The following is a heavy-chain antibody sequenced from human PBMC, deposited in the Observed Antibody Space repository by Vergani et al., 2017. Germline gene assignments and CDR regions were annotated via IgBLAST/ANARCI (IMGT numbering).Heavy chain of an antibody. Sequence: EVQLLQSEGAVVQPGGSLRLSCVASGFTFSSHAMRWVRQGHGQGLEWVSSMKNTGDSTHYADSVKGRFTISRDNSKNTLYFKMNSLRVEETAVYYCGRGSDNYNWCQETLVIVSS. J-gene: IGHJ4*02. CDR3: GRGSDNYN. V-gene: IGHV3-23*01. CDR1: GFTFSSHA. D-gene: IGHD5-24*01. CDR2: MKNTGDST.